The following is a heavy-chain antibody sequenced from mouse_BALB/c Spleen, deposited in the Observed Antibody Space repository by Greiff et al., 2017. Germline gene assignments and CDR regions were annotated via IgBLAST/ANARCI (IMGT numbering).Heavy chain of an antibody. D-gene: IGHD1-1*01. CDR2: ISDGGSYT. Sequence: DVQLVESGGGLVKPGGSLKLSCAASGFTFSDYYMYWVRQTPEKRLEWVATISDGGSYTYYPDSVKGRFTISRDTAKNNLYLQMSSLKSEDTAMYYCARDEGGYYGSRGLAYWGQGTLVTVSA. CDR1: GFTFSDYY. CDR3: ARDEGGYYGSRGLAY. J-gene: IGHJ3*01. V-gene: IGHV5-4*02.